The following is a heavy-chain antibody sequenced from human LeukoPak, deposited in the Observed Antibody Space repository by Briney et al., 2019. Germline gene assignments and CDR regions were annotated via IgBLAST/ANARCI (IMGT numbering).Heavy chain of an antibody. V-gene: IGHV1-2*06. CDR3: ARDLPITMIVVDMDYYYGMDV. Sequence: ASVKVSCKASGYTFTVYYMHWVRQAPGQGLEWMGRINPNSGGTNYAQKFQGRVTMTRDTSISTAYMELSSLRSEDTAVYYCARDLPITMIVVDMDYYYGMDVWGQGTTVTVSS. CDR1: GYTFTVYY. J-gene: IGHJ6*02. CDR2: INPNSGGT. D-gene: IGHD3-22*01.